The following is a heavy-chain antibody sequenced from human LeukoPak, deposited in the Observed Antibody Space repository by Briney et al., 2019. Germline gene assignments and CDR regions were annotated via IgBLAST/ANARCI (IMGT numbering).Heavy chain of an antibody. J-gene: IGHJ4*02. CDR2: ISSSSSTI. CDR3: ARDGSGSYYNVGYFDY. D-gene: IGHD3-10*01. V-gene: IGHV3-48*04. Sequence: PGGSLRLSCAASGFTFSSYSMNWVRQAPGKGLEWVSYISSSSSTIYYADSVKGRFTISRDNAKNSLYLQMNSLRAEDTAVYYCARDGSGSYYNVGYFDYWGQGTLVTVSS. CDR1: GFTFSSYS.